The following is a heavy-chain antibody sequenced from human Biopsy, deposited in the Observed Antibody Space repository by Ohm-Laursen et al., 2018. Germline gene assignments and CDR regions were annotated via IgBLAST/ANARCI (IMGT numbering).Heavy chain of an antibody. CDR2: VWYDGTNE. Sequence: SLRLSCTASGFTFGHYAMHWVRQAPGKGLEWISLVWYDGTNEDYADSVKGRFTISRDNSKNTLYLQINTLTLEDTAFYYYARGLSSGWYGYFDVWGRGTLVTVSS. V-gene: IGHV3-33*01. CDR3: ARGLSSGWYGYFDV. J-gene: IGHJ2*01. CDR1: GFTFGHYA. D-gene: IGHD6-19*01.